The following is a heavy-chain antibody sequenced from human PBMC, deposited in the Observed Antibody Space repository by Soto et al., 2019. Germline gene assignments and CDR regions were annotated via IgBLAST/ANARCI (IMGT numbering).Heavy chain of an antibody. D-gene: IGHD3-22*01. CDR2: ISSSSSYI. V-gene: IGHV3-21*01. Sequence: GSLRLSCAASGFTFSSYSMNWVRQAPGKGLEWVSSISSSSSYIYYADSVKGRFTISRDNAKNSLYLQMNSLRAEDTAVYYCARDKSQTYYYDSSGYYPLGYWGQGTLVTVSS. J-gene: IGHJ4*02. CDR3: ARDKSQTYYYDSSGYYPLGY. CDR1: GFTFSSYS.